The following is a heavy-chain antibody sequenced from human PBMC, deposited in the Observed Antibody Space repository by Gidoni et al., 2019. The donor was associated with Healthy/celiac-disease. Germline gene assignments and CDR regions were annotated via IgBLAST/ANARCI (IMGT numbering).Heavy chain of an antibody. D-gene: IGHD1-26*01. CDR2: ISGSGGST. CDR3: AKNPRIVGATAPNDP. Sequence: EVQLVESGGGLVQPGGSLRLACASSGFIFSSYAMSWVRQAPGKGLGWVSAISGSGGSTYYADSVKGRFTISRDNSKNTLYLQMNSLRAEDTAVYYCAKNPRIVGATAPNDPWGQGTLVTVSS. CDR1: GFIFSSYA. J-gene: IGHJ5*02. V-gene: IGHV3-23*04.